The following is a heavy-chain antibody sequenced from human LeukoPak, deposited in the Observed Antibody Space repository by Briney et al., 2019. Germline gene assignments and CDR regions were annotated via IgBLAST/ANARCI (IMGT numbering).Heavy chain of an antibody. V-gene: IGHV1-8*01. CDR2: MNPDSGNT. J-gene: IGHJ6*03. CDR1: GYTFTSYD. CDR3: ARGLCSSTSCYGDYYYYNMDV. D-gene: IGHD2-2*01. Sequence: ASVKVSCKASGYTFTSYDINWVRQATGQGLEWMGWMNPDSGNTGYAQKFQGRVTMTRNTSISTVYMELSSLRSEDTAVYYCARGLCSSTSCYGDYYYYNMDVWGKGTTVTISS.